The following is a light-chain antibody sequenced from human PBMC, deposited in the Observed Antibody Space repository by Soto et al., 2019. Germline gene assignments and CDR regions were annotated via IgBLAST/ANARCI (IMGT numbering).Light chain of an antibody. Sequence: EIVMTQSPATLSVSPGERATLSCRASQSVSSNLAWYQHKPGQAPRLLIYLASNRAAGVPARFSGSGSGTDFTLTISDVEPEDFAVYYCHQRQSWPRTFGQGTK. CDR2: LAS. CDR1: QSVSSN. V-gene: IGKV3-11*01. J-gene: IGKJ1*01. CDR3: HQRQSWPRT.